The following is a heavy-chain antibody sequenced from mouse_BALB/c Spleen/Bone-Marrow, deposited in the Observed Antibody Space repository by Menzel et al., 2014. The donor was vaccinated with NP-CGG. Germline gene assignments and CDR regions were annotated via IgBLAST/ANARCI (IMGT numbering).Heavy chain of an antibody. J-gene: IGHJ3*01. V-gene: IGHV10-1*02. CDR2: IRSKSNNYAT. Sequence: VQLQQSGGGMVQPKGSLKLSCAASGFTFKTYAMNWVRQTPGKGLEWVARIRSKSNNYATYYVDSVKDRFTISRDDSQSMLFLQMNNLKNEGTAMYYCVLGRDRFAYWGQGTPVTVSA. D-gene: IGHD4-1*01. CDR3: VLGRDRFAY. CDR1: GFTFKTYA.